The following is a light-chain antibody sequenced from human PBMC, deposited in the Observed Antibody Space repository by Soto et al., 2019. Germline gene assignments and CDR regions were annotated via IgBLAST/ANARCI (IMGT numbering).Light chain of an antibody. V-gene: IGLV2-8*01. Sequence: QSVLTQAPSASGSPGQSVTISCTGTSSDVGGYNYVSWYQQHPGKAPKLMIFEVSERPSGVPDRFVGSKSGNTASLTVYGLQDEDESDYYCSSYAGSHPSLFGTGT. J-gene: IGLJ1*01. CDR3: SSYAGSHPSL. CDR2: EVS. CDR1: SSDVGGYNY.